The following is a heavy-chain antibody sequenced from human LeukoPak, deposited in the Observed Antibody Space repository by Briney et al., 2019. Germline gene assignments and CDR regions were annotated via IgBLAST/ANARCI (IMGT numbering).Heavy chain of an antibody. CDR2: IHSGGST. CDR1: GVSISSGSYY. Sequence: SETLSLTCTVSGVSISSGSYYWGWIRQPPGKGLEWIGNIHSGGSTFNSPSLKSRAIISVDTSKNQFSLKLTSVTAADTAVYYCARDTYLGDWGQGTLVTVSS. V-gene: IGHV4-39*02. D-gene: IGHD2-2*02. CDR3: ARDTYLGD. J-gene: IGHJ4*02.